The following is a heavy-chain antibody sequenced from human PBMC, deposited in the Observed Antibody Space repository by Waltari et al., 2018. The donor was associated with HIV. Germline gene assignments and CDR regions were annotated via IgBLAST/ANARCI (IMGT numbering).Heavy chain of an antibody. CDR2: INPKSGGT. V-gene: IGHV1-2*02. Sequence: QEQLVQSGAEVKKPGDSVKVSCKASGYTFNDYYMPWVRQAPGQGLEWMGWINPKSGGTNYAQKFQGRVTMTRDTSISTAYMELSSLRSDDTAVYYCALYCSGGNCFFDYWGQGTLVTVSS. D-gene: IGHD2-15*01. CDR1: GYTFNDYY. CDR3: ALYCSGGNCFFDY. J-gene: IGHJ4*02.